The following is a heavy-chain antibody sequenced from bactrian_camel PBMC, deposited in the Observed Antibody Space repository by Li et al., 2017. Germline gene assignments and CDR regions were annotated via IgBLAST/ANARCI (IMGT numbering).Heavy chain of an antibody. J-gene: IGHJ4*01. V-gene: IGHV3S26*01. CDR3: AARLRRGSCYVGRVEFAH. CDR1: GLTDAIDC. D-gene: IGHD3*01. CDR2: MNNNPA. Sequence: HVQLVESGGGSVQAGGSLRLSCKVSGLTDAIDCLKWFRQAPGKEREGVAAMNNNPATYSDAVKGRFTISRDVAKNTLYLDMNNLKPEDTAKYYCAARLRRGSCYVGRVEFAHWGQGTQVTVSS.